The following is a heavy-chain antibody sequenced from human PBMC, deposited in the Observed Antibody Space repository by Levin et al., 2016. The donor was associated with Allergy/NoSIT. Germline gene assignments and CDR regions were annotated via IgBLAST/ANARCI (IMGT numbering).Heavy chain of an antibody. CDR3: TTDYNDSSGYLSAQFDY. J-gene: IGHJ4*02. D-gene: IGHD3-22*01. Sequence: GGSLRLSCAASGFAFTSYWMSWVRQAPGKGLEWVGRIKSKTDGGTTDYAAPVKGRFTISRDDSKNTLYLQMNSLKTEDTAVYYCTTDYNDSSGYLSAQFDYWGQGTLVTVSS. CDR2: IKSKTDGGTT. CDR1: GFAFTSYW. V-gene: IGHV3-15*01.